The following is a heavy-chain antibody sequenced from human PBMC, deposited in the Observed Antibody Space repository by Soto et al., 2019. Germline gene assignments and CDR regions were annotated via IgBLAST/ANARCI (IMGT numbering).Heavy chain of an antibody. V-gene: IGHV3-48*02. CDR1: GFTFSNFH. D-gene: IGHD3-22*01. Sequence: EVQLVESGGGLVQPGGSLRLSCGASGFTFSNFHMNWVRQAPGKGLEWVSYISSSGSTTYYADSVKGRFTISRDNARNSLFLQMSSLRDEDTAVYYCARDAFDYDTTGYHSDSWGQGTRVTVSS. CDR2: ISSSGSTT. CDR3: ARDAFDYDTTGYHSDS. J-gene: IGHJ4*02.